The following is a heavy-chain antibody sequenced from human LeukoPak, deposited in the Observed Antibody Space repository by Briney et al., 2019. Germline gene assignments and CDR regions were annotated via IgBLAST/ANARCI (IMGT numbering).Heavy chain of an antibody. V-gene: IGHV3-11*05. CDR3: ARDRDYAFDF. CDR1: GFTFSDYY. J-gene: IGHJ3*01. Sequence: GGSLRLSCAASGFTFSDYYMSWIRQAPGKGLEWVSYISSSTGYTSYSDSVRGRFTISRDNTRNSLFLQMNSLRPEDTAVYYCARDRDYAFDFWGQGTMVTVSS. CDR2: ISSSTGYT.